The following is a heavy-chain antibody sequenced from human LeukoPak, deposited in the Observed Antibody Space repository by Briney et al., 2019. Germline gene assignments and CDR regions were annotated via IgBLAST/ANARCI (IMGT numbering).Heavy chain of an antibody. CDR2: ITESGDGT. D-gene: IGHD6-19*01. Sequence: GGSLRLSCAASGFTFSNYAMSWVRQAPRKGLEWVSSITESGDGTYYADSVMGRFTISRDDSKNTLYLQMNSLRAEDTAVYYCARDLRAVAHFDYWGQGTLVTVSS. V-gene: IGHV3-23*01. J-gene: IGHJ4*02. CDR3: ARDLRAVAHFDY. CDR1: GFTFSNYA.